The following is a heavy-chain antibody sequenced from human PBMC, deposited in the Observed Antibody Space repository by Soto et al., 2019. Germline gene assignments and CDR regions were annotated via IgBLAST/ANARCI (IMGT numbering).Heavy chain of an antibody. V-gene: IGHV4-59*01. D-gene: IGHD4-17*01. J-gene: IGHJ3*02. CDR1: GGSIIRYF. CDR3: ASESTVTDAFDI. Sequence: SETLSVTCTVSGGSIIRYFWSWIRQPPGKGLEWIGYIYYSGSTNYNPSLKSRVTISVDTSKNQFSLKLSSVTAADTAVYYCASESTVTDAFDIWGQGTMVTV. CDR2: IYYSGST.